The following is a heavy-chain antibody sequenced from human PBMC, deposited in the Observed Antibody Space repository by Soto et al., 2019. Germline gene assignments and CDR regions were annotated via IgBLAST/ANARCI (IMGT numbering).Heavy chain of an antibody. CDR2: IIPILGIA. J-gene: IGHJ4*02. V-gene: IGHV1-69*02. D-gene: IGHD3-10*01. CDR1: GGTFSSYT. Sequence: ASVKVSCKASGGTFSSYTISWVRQAPGQGLEWMGRIIPILGIANYAQKFQGRVTITADTSTSTAYMELSSLRAEDTAMYYCARGSEVRGVIGTALNFWGQGALVTVSS. CDR3: ARGSEVRGVIGTALNF.